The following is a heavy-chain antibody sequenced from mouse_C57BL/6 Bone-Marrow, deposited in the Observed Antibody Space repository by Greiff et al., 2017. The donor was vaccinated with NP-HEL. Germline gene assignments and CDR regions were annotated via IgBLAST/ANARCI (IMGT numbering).Heavy chain of an antibody. V-gene: IGHV1-26*01. D-gene: IGHD2-1*01. CDR2: INPNNGGT. Sequence: EVQLQQSGPELVKPGASVKISCKASGYTFTDYYMNWVKQSHGKSLEWIGDINPNNGGTSYNQKFKGKATLTVDKSSSTAYMELRSLTSEDSAVYYCARGEYGIFAYWGQGTLVTVSA. CDR3: ARGEYGIFAY. CDR1: GYTFTDYY. J-gene: IGHJ3*01.